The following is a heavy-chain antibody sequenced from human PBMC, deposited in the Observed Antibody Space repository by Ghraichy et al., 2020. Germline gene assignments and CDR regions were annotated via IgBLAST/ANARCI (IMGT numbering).Heavy chain of an antibody. CDR3: ARDRDSSGWRTAHWYFDL. CDR1: GFTFSDYY. J-gene: IGHJ2*01. D-gene: IGHD6-19*01. V-gene: IGHV3-11*01. Sequence: LSLTCAASGFTFSDYYMSWIRQAPGKGLEWVSYISSSGSTIYYADSVKGRFTISRDNAKNSLYLQMNSLRAEDTAVYYCARDRDSSGWRTAHWYFDLWGRGTLVTVSS. CDR2: ISSSGSTI.